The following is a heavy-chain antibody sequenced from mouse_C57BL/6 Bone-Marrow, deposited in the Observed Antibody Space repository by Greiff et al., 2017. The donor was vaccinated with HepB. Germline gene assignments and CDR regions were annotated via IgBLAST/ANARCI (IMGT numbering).Heavy chain of an antibody. CDR2: IYPGDGDT. V-gene: IGHV1-82*01. Sequence: QVQLQQSGPELVKPGASVKISCKAFGYAFSSSGMNWVKRRPGKGLEWIGRIYPGDGDTNYNGKFKGKATLTADKSSSTAYMQLSSLTSEDSAVYFCAKYPFAYWGQGTLVTVSA. CDR3: AKYPFAY. J-gene: IGHJ3*01. CDR1: GYAFSSSG.